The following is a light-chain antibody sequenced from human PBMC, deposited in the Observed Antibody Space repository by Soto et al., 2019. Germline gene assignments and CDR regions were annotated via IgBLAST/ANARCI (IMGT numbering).Light chain of an antibody. CDR1: QIVSSGY. V-gene: IGKV3-20*01. Sequence: VLTQSPGTLSLSPGERATLSCRASQIVSSGYLAWYQHKPGQAPRLLIFGASSRAPGIPDRFSGSGSGTDFTLTISRLEPEDFAVYYCQQYGTSPPYTFGQGTKLEIK. J-gene: IGKJ2*01. CDR2: GAS. CDR3: QQYGTSPPYT.